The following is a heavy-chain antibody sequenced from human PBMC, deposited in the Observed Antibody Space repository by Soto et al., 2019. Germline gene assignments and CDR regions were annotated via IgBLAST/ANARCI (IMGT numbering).Heavy chain of an antibody. D-gene: IGHD6-19*01. CDR2: ISAYNGNT. Sequence: ASVKVSCKASGYTFTSYGISWVRQAPGQGLKWMGWISAYNGNTNYAQKLQGRVTMTTDTSTSTAYMELRSLRSDDTAVYYCARVEANSGWLRHFQHWGQGTLVTVSS. CDR1: GYTFTSYG. J-gene: IGHJ1*01. CDR3: ARVEANSGWLRHFQH. V-gene: IGHV1-18*04.